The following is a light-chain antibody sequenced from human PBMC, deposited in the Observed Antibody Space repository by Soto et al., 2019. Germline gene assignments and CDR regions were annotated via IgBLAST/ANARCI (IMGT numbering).Light chain of an antibody. CDR2: DVN. V-gene: IGLV2-14*01. CDR3: SSYTGSSTFV. Sequence: QSALTQPASVSGSPGQSITISCTGTSSDVGGYNYVSWYQQLPGTAPKLMIYDVNNRPSGVSNRFSGSKSGNTASLTISGLQAEDEADDYCSSYTGSSTFVFGTGTKVTVL. CDR1: SSDVGGYNY. J-gene: IGLJ1*01.